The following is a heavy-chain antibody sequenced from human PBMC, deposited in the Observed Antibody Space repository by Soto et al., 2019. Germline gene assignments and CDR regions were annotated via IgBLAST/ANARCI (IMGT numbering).Heavy chain of an antibody. CDR3: ASNYDFWSGAS. J-gene: IGHJ3*01. D-gene: IGHD3-3*01. CDR2: IIAYNGKT. Sequence: ASVKVSCKASGYTFTSYGISWVRQAPGQGLEWMGRIIAYNGKTNYAQKFQGRVTITTDKSTSTAYMELSSLRSEDTAVYYCASNYDFWSGASWGQGTMVTVSS. V-gene: IGHV1-18*01. CDR1: GYTFTSYG.